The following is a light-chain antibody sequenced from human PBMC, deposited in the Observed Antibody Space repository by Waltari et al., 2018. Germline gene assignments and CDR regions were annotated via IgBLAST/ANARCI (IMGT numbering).Light chain of an antibody. V-gene: IGKV4-1*01. J-gene: IGKJ5*01. CDR2: WAS. Sequence: DIVMTQSPDSLAVSLGERATINCKSSQSLLYRSNNKNYLAWYQKRPGQPPRLLIYWASTRESGVPDRFSGSGSGTDFPLTVNSLQAEDVAVYYCQQYYSFPPITFGQGTRLEI. CDR1: QSLLYRSNNKNY. CDR3: QQYYSFPPIT.